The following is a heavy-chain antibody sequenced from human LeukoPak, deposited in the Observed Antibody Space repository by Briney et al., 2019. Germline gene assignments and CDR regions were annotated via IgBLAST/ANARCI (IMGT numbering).Heavy chain of an antibody. V-gene: IGHV3-7*04. CDR2: IKQDGSTK. CDR3: GRGMDY. Sequence: GGSLRLSCAASGFTFKNYGIHWVRQAPGKGLEWVANIKQDGSTKNYVDSVKGRFTISRDNAKNSVYLQMNSLRDEDTALYYCGRGMDYWGQGTLVTVSS. CDR1: GFTFKNYG. J-gene: IGHJ4*02.